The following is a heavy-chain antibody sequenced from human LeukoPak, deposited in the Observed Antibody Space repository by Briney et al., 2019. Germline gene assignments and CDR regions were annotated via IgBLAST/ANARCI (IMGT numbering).Heavy chain of an antibody. Sequence: ASETLSLTCTVSGGSISSYYWSWIRQPPGKGVEWIGYIYYSGSTNYNPSLKSRVTISVDTSKNQFSLRLNSVTAADTAVYYCARFEGYDFLTWYAYYFDYWGQGTLVTVSS. V-gene: IGHV4-59*01. J-gene: IGHJ4*02. CDR2: IYYSGST. D-gene: IGHD3-9*01. CDR3: ARFEGYDFLTWYAYYFDY. CDR1: GGSISSYY.